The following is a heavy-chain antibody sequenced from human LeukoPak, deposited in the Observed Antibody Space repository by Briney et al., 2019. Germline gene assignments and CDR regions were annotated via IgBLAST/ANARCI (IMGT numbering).Heavy chain of an antibody. CDR3: AVGRRWELPLSRGYGMDV. Sequence: PGGSLRLSCAASGFTFSSYGMHWVRQAQGKGLEWVAVIWYDGSNKYYADSVKGRFTISRDNSKNTLYLQMNSLRAEDTAVYYCAVGRRWELPLSRGYGMDVWGQGTTVTVSS. V-gene: IGHV3-33*01. J-gene: IGHJ6*02. CDR1: GFTFSSYG. CDR2: IWYDGSNK. D-gene: IGHD1-26*01.